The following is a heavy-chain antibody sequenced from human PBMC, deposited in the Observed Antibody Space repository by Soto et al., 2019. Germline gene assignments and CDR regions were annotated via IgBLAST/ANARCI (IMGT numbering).Heavy chain of an antibody. V-gene: IGHV3-7*04. J-gene: IGHJ4*02. CDR3: SGGVGDAI. D-gene: IGHD1-26*01. CDR1: GFSFRSDW. CDR2: TNQDGSEK. Sequence: EDQLVESGGGLVQPGGSLRLTFAVSGFSFRSDWMNWVRQAPGKGLEWVAHTNQDGSEKYYLDSVKGRFTIFRDNPKNSLYLQMNSLRAEDTAVYYCSGGVGDAIWGQGTLVTVSS.